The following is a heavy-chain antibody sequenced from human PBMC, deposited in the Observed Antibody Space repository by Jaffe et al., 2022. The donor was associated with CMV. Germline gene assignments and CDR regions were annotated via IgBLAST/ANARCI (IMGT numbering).Heavy chain of an antibody. CDR1: GFTVSSNY. CDR3: ASDARGFGELLPFDY. CDR2: IYSGGST. Sequence: EVQLVESGGGLIQPGGSLRLSCAASGFTVSSNYMSWVRQAPGKGLEWVSVIYSGGSTYYADSVKGRFTISRDNSKNTLYLQMNSLRAEDTAVYYCASDARGFGELLPFDYWGQGTLVTVSS. J-gene: IGHJ4*02. V-gene: IGHV3-53*01. D-gene: IGHD3-10*01.